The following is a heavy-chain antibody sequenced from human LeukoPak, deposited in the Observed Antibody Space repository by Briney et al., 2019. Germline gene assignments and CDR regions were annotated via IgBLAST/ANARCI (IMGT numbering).Heavy chain of an antibody. CDR1: GGSFRGYY. V-gene: IGHV4-34*01. Sequence: SSETLSLTCAVYGGSFRGYYWSWIRQPPGKGLEWIGEINHSGSTNYNPSLKSRVTISLDTSKFQFSLRLNSVTAADTAVYYCARADPNASGYFYRFNWFDPWGQGTLVTVSS. CDR3: ARADPNASGYFYRFNWFDP. D-gene: IGHD3-10*01. J-gene: IGHJ5*02. CDR2: INHSGST.